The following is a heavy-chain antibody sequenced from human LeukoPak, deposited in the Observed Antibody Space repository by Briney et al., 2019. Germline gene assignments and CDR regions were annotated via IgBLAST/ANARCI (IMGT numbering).Heavy chain of an antibody. CDR2: INSDGSST. V-gene: IGHV3-74*01. Sequence: GGSLRLSCAASGFNFRNYWMHWVRQAPGKGLVWVSRINSDGSSTSYADSVKGRFTISRDNAEDTLYLQINSLRAEDTAVYYCATDEAATGRLDYWGQGTLVTDSS. J-gene: IGHJ4*02. CDR3: ATDEAATGRLDY. D-gene: IGHD1-1*01. CDR1: GFNFRNYW.